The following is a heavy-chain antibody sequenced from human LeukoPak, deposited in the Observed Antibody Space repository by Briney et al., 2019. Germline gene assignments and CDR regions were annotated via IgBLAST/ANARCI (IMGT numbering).Heavy chain of an antibody. J-gene: IGHJ4*02. CDR2: IWYDGSNK. V-gene: IGHV3-33*01. CDR1: GFTFSSYG. CDR3: AAPGRQYSSESYFDY. D-gene: IGHD6-6*01. Sequence: PGGSLRLSCAASGFTFSSYGMHWVRQAPGKGLEWVAVIWYDGSNKYYADSVKGRFTISRDNSKNTLYLQMNSLRAEDTAVYYCAAPGRQYSSESYFDYWGQGTLVTVSS.